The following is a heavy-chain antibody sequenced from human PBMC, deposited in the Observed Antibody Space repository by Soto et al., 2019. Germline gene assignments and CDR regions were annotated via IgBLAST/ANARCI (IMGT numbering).Heavy chain of an antibody. CDR3: ARGMDYYGSGSYFSFDY. D-gene: IGHD3-10*01. CDR1: GYTFTSYG. CDR2: ISAYNGNT. V-gene: IGHV1-18*01. Sequence: QVQLVQSGAEVKKPGASVKVSCKASGYTFTSYGVSWVRQAPGQGLEWMGWISAYNGNTNYAQKLQGRVTMTTDTSTSTAYMELRSLRSDDTAVYYCARGMDYYGSGSYFSFDYWGQGTLVTVSS. J-gene: IGHJ4*02.